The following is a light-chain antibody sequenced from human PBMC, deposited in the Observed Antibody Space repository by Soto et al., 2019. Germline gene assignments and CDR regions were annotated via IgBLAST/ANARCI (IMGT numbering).Light chain of an antibody. J-gene: IGKJ1*01. V-gene: IGKV3-20*01. Sequence: IVLTQSPGTLSLSPGARATLSCRTSQSITSRYLAWYQQKPGQSPRLLIYGASSRATGIPARFSGSGSGTDFTLTISRLEPEDLAVYYCQQYGSSPTWTVGQGTKVDIK. CDR3: QQYGSSPTWT. CDR1: QSITSRY. CDR2: GAS.